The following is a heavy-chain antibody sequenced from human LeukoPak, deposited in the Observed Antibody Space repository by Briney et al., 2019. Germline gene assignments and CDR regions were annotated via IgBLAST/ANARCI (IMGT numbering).Heavy chain of an antibody. CDR1: GFTFSDYY. CDR2: ITNSGDTK. V-gene: IGHV3-11*01. CDR3: ARGAGPLFDP. J-gene: IGHJ5*02. Sequence: PGGSLGLSCAASGFTFSDYYMSWIRRAPGRGLEWIAYITNSGDTKHYADSVKGRFIISRDNAENSLYLQTDSLRADDTAVYYCARGAGPLFDPWGQGTLVTVSS.